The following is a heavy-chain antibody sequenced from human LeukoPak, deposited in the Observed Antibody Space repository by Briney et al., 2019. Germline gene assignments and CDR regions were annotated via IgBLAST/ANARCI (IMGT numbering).Heavy chain of an antibody. D-gene: IGHD3-10*01. J-gene: IGHJ4*02. Sequence: PSETLSLTCAVYGGSFSGYYWSWIRQPPGKGLVWVSRINSDGSSTRYADSVKGRFTISRDNSKSALYLQMNSLRAEDTALYYCAKAFNYGSGYNYKTFDSWGQGTLVTVSS. CDR1: GGSFSGYY. CDR3: AKAFNYGSGYNYKTFDS. V-gene: IGHV3-74*01. CDR2: INSDGSST.